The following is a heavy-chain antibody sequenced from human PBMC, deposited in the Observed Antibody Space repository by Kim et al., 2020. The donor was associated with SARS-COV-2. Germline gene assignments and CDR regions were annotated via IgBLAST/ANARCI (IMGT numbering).Heavy chain of an antibody. J-gene: IGHJ5*02. CDR1: GFTISSYW. CDR2: IKQDGSEK. Sequence: GGSLRLSCAASGFTISSYWMSWVRQAPGKGLEWVANIKQDGSEKYYVDSVKGRFTISRDNAKNSLYLQMNSLRAEDTAVYYCARVDSYGYLRGQFELCWFDPWGQGTLVTVSS. V-gene: IGHV3-7*03. D-gene: IGHD5-18*01. CDR3: ARVDSYGYLRGQFELCWFDP.